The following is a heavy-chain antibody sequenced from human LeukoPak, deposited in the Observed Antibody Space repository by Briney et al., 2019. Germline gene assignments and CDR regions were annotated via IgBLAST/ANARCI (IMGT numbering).Heavy chain of an antibody. V-gene: IGHV4-39*07. Sequence: ASETLSLTCTVSGGSISNSRYYWGWIRQPPGKGLECIGTIYYSGSTYYNPSLKSRVTISVDTSKNQFSLKLSSVTAADTAVYYCARENLGLAYYFDYWGQGTLVTVSS. CDR2: IYYSGST. CDR1: GGSISNSRYY. CDR3: ARENLGLAYYFDY. J-gene: IGHJ4*02.